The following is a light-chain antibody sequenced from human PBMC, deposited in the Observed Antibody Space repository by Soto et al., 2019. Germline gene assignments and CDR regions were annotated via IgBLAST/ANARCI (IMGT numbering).Light chain of an antibody. Sequence: DIQMTQSPSSLSASVGDRVTITCRASQSISYYLNWYQQKPGRAPRLLIYTTSSLQSGVPSRFSGSGSGTDFTLTISSLQPEDFAIYYCQQSYSTPPITFGQGTRLEIK. CDR3: QQSYSTPPIT. CDR1: QSISYY. V-gene: IGKV1-39*01. CDR2: TTS. J-gene: IGKJ5*01.